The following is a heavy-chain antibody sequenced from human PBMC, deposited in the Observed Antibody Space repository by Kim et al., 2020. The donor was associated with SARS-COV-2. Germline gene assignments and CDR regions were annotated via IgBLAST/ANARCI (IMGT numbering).Heavy chain of an antibody. CDR2: ISYDGSNK. CDR1: GFTFSSYA. CDR3: ARDFTMVRGSFDY. Sequence: GGSLRLSCAASGFTFSSYAMHWVRQAPGKGLEWVAVISYDGSNKYYADSVKGRFTISRDNSKNTLYLQMNSLRAEDTAVYYCARDFTMVRGSFDYWGQGT. V-gene: IGHV3-30*04. D-gene: IGHD3-10*01. J-gene: IGHJ4*02.